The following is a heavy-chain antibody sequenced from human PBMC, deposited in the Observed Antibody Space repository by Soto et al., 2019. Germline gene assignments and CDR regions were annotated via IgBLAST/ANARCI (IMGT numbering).Heavy chain of an antibody. CDR2: ISAYNGNT. Sequence: ASVKVSCKASGYTFTSYGISWVRQAPGQGLEWMGWISAYNGNTNYAQKLQGRVTMTTDTSTSTAYMELRSLRSDDTAVYYCARPAGYCSSTSCYPENWFDPWGQGTLVTVS. CDR3: ARPAGYCSSTSCYPENWFDP. V-gene: IGHV1-18*04. J-gene: IGHJ5*02. D-gene: IGHD2-2*01. CDR1: GYTFTSYG.